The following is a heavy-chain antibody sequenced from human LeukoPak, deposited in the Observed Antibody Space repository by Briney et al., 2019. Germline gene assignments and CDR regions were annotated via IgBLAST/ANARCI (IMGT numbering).Heavy chain of an antibody. D-gene: IGHD3-10*01. V-gene: IGHV1-18*01. Sequence: ASVKVSCKASGYTFTSYGISWVRQAPGQGLEWMGWISAYNGNTNYAQKLQGRVTMTTDTSTSTAYMELRSLRSDDTAVYYCARAVTMVRGSVGWFDPWGQGTLVTVSS. J-gene: IGHJ5*02. CDR1: GYTFTSYG. CDR2: ISAYNGNT. CDR3: ARAVTMVRGSVGWFDP.